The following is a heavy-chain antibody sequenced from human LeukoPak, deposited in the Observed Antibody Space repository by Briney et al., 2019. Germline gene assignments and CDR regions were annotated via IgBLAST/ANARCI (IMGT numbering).Heavy chain of an antibody. CDR1: GGSISSYY. CDR3: ARAQPHYYDSSGYYYSAFDI. D-gene: IGHD3-22*01. Sequence: SETLSLTCTVSGGSISSYYWSWIRQPPGKGLEWIWYICYSGSSNYNPSLKSRVTISVDTSKNQFSLKLSSVTAADTAVYYCARAQPHYYDSSGYYYSAFDIWGQGPMVTVSS. V-gene: IGHV4-59*01. J-gene: IGHJ3*02. CDR2: ICYSGSS.